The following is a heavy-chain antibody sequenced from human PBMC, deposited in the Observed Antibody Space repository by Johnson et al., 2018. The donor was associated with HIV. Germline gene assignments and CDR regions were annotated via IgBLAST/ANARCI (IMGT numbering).Heavy chain of an antibody. CDR1: GFTFTSFS. V-gene: IGHV3-30*04. J-gene: IGHJ3*02. D-gene: IGHD6-6*01. Sequence: QVQLVESGGGVVQPGRSLTLSCAASGFTFTSFSMHWVRQTPGKGLEWVAVILYDGTNTYYADSVKGRFTISRDNSRNSVSLQMIILRPKDTAMYYCASGVTARAPLLIWGQGTMVTVSS. CDR2: ILYDGTNT. CDR3: ASGVTARAPLLI.